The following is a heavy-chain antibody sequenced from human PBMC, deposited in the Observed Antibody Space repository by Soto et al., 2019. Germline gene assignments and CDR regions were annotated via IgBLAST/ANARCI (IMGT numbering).Heavy chain of an antibody. D-gene: IGHD5-18*01. CDR2: MNPNSGNT. CDR1: GYTFTSYD. V-gene: IGHV1-8*01. J-gene: IGHJ6*02. Sequence: QVQLVQSGAEVKKPGASVKVSCNASGYTFTSYDINWVRQATGQGREWMGWMNPNSGNTGYAQKFQGRVTMNRNTSISTAYMELSSLRSEDTAVYYCARGRAFPAMAYYYYYGMDVWGQGTTVTVSS. CDR3: ARGRAFPAMAYYYYYGMDV.